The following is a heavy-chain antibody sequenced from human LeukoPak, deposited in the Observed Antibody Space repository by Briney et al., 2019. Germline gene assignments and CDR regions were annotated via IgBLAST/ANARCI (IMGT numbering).Heavy chain of an antibody. D-gene: IGHD4-17*01. J-gene: IGHJ4*02. CDR2: ISSSSSYI. CDR1: GFTFSSYS. CDR3: ARAPDYGDYVHY. Sequence: GGSLRLSCAASGFTFSSYSMNWVRQAPGKGLEWVSSISSSSSYIYYADSVKGRFTISRDNAKNSLYLQMNSLGAEDTAVYYCARAPDYGDYVHYWGQGTLVTVSS. V-gene: IGHV3-21*01.